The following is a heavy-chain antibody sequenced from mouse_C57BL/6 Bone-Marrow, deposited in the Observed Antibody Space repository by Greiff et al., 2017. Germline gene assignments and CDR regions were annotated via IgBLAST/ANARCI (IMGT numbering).Heavy chain of an antibody. CDR1: GYTFTSYG. Sequence: VKLVESGAELARPGASVKLSCKASGYTFTSYGISWVKQRTGQGLEWIGEIYPRSGNTYYNEKFKGKATLTADKSSSTAYMELRSLTSEDSAVYFCARGVYYGSSPAWFAYWGQGTLVTVSA. V-gene: IGHV1-81*01. J-gene: IGHJ3*01. CDR2: IYPRSGNT. D-gene: IGHD1-1*01. CDR3: ARGVYYGSSPAWFAY.